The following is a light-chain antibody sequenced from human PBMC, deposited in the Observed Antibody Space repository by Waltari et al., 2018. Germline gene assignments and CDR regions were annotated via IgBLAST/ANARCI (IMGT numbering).Light chain of an antibody. Sequence: DIQMTQSPSSLSAPVGDRVTLTCRARENVNSYLNWYQQKPGKAPKLLIYKASTLQSGVPSRFSGTGSGTDYTCTISSLKSEDVSTYYCQHADGIPLSFGAGTKVEI. CDR2: KAS. V-gene: IGKV1-39*01. J-gene: IGKJ4*01. CDR1: ENVNSY. CDR3: QHADGIPLS.